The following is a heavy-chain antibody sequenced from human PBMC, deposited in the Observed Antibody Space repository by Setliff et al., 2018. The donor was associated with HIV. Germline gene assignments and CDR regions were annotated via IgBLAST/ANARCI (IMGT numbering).Heavy chain of an antibody. J-gene: IGHJ5*02. D-gene: IGHD1-26*01. V-gene: IGHV1-18*01. CDR3: ARARLQGIVTAVGPRDNCLDP. CDR2: ISAYSGNT. Sequence: GASVKVSCKASGCSFINYGISWVRQAPGQGLERMGWISAYSGNTDYAPRLLGRVTMTTDTSTSTAYMELWSLSSDDTAVYYCARARLQGIVTAVGPRDNCLDPWGQGTRVTVSS. CDR1: GCSFINYG.